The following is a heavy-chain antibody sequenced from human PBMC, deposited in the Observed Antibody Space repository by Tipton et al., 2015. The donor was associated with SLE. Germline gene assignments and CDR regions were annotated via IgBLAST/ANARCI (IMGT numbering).Heavy chain of an antibody. D-gene: IGHD2-21*01. CDR2: IYYRGST. CDR1: GGSISSSSYY. Sequence: TLSLTCTVSGGSISSSSYYWGWIRQPPGKGLEWIGSIYYRGSTYYNPSLKSRVTISVDTSKNQFSLKLSSVTAADTAVYYCASTRLDIVVVWYFDLWGRGTLVTVSS. CDR3: ASTRLDIVVVWYFDL. J-gene: IGHJ2*01. V-gene: IGHV4-39*07.